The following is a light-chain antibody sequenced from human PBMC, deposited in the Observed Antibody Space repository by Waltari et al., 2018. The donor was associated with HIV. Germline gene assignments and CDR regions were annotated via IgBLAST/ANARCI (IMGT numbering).Light chain of an antibody. CDR2: NNN. CDR1: SSNIGTNI. V-gene: IGLV1-44*01. J-gene: IGLJ2*01. CDR3: ATWDVSLNGYVL. Sequence: QSVLTQPPSASGTPGQRVTISCSGSSSNIGTNIVSWYQHLHPPAPQLLIYNNNQRPSGVPDRFSGSKSGTSASLAISGLQSEDEADYYCATWDVSLNGYVLFGGGTKVTVL.